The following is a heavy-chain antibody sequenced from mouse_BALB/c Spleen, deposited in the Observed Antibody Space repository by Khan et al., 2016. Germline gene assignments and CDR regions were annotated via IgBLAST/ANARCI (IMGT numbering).Heavy chain of an antibody. CDR1: GFNIKDYY. J-gene: IGHJ2*01. V-gene: IGHV14-4*02. Sequence: VQLQQSGAELVRSGASVKLSCTASGFNIKDYYMHWVKQRPEQGLEWIGWIDPENGDTEYAPKFQGKATMTADTSSNTAYLQLSSLTSEDTAVYYCNRGRPPCFDYWGQGTTLTVSS. CDR3: NRGRPPCFDY. CDR2: IDPENGDT.